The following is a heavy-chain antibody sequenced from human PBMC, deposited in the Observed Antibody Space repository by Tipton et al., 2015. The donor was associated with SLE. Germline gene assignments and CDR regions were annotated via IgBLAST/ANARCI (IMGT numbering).Heavy chain of an antibody. D-gene: IGHD7-27*01. V-gene: IGHV4-39*07. CDR3: ARRETGDEYFDL. CDR1: GGSISSSSYY. CDR2: IYYSGST. J-gene: IGHJ2*01. Sequence: TLSLTCTVSGGSISSSSYYWGWIRQPPGKGLEWIGSIYYSGSTYYNPSLKSRVTISVDTSKNQFSLKLSSVTAADTAVYYCARRETGDEYFDLWGRGTLVTVSS.